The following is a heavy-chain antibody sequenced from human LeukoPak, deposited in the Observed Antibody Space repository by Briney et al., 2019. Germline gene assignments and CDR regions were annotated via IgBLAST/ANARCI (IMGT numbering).Heavy chain of an antibody. CDR2: INHSGST. CDR3: ARGRRFRKIVSHIAAAGYYFDY. CDR1: GGSFSGYY. J-gene: IGHJ4*02. V-gene: IGHV4-34*01. Sequence: SETLSLTCAVYGGSFSGYYWSWIRQPPGKGLEWIGEINHSGSTNYNPSLKSRVTISVDTSKNQFSLKLSSVTAADTAVYYCARGRRFRKIVSHIAAAGYYFDYWGQGTLVTVSS. D-gene: IGHD6-13*01.